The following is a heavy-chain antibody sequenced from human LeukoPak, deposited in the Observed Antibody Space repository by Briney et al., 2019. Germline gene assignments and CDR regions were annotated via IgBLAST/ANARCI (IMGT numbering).Heavy chain of an antibody. Sequence: PGGSLRLSCAASGFTFSSYAMSWVRQVPGKGLEWVSAISGSGGSTYYADSVKGRFTISRDNSKNTLYLQMNSLRAEDAAVYYCAKAPVTTCSGAYCYPFDYWGQGTLVTVSS. V-gene: IGHV3-23*01. D-gene: IGHD2-15*01. CDR3: AKAPVTTCSGAYCYPFDY. CDR2: ISGSGGST. J-gene: IGHJ4*02. CDR1: GFTFSSYA.